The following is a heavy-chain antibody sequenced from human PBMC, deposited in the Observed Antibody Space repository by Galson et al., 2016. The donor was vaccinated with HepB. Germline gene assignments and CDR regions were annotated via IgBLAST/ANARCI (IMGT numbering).Heavy chain of an antibody. D-gene: IGHD2-2*01. V-gene: IGHV4-59*11. J-gene: IGHJ4*02. Sequence: SETLSLTCTVSGGSTSSHYWGWIRQPPGKGLEWIAYIYYSGSTNYNPSLKSRVTTSIDTSKSQFSLKLRSVTAADTAVYFCARFFCSSSSCTSFDSWGQGTLVTVSS. CDR1: GGSTSSHY. CDR3: ARFFCSSSSCTSFDS. CDR2: IYYSGST.